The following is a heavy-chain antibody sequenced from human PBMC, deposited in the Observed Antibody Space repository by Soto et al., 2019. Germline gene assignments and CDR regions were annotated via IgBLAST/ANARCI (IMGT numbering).Heavy chain of an antibody. CDR3: ARDMYGGQQMVL. J-gene: IGHJ4*02. CDR1: GFSFSAYG. V-gene: IGHV3-33*01. Sequence: LVESGGGVVQPGRSLRLSCEASGFSFSAYGMHWVRQAPGKGLEWVAVIWFDGSNQYYVDSVKGRFTISRDNSKNTLYLQMKSLRVEDTAVYYRARDMYGGQQMVLWGQGTLVTVSS. D-gene: IGHD6-13*01. CDR2: IWFDGSNQ.